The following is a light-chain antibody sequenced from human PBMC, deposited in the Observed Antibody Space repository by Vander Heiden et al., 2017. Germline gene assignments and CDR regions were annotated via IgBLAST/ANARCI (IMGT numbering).Light chain of an antibody. CDR1: QSLLHTDGKTY. V-gene: IGKV2D-29*02. J-gene: IGKJ4*01. Sequence: DIVMTQTPLSLSVTPGQPASISCKSSQSLLHTDGKTYLSWYLQKPGQSPQLLIYEVSNRGSGVPDRFSGSGSGTDFTLIISRVEAEDVGVYYCKQSIQLPLTFGGGTKVDIK. CDR2: EVS. CDR3: KQSIQLPLT.